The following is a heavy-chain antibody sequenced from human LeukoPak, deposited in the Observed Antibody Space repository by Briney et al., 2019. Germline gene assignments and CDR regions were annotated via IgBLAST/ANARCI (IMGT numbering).Heavy chain of an antibody. CDR3: AGLGYCSGGSCYLPDY. J-gene: IGHJ4*02. CDR2: IIPIFGTA. V-gene: IGHV1-69*05. D-gene: IGHD2-15*01. CDR1: GGTFSSYA. Sequence: ASVKVSCKASGGTFSSYAISWVRQAPGQGLEWMGRIIPIFGTANYAQKFQGRVTITTDESTSTAYMELSSLRSEDTVVYYCAGLGYCSGGSCYLPDYWGQGTLVTVSS.